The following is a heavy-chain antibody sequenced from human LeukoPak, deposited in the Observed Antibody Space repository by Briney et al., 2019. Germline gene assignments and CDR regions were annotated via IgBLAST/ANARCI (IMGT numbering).Heavy chain of an antibody. J-gene: IGHJ5*02. D-gene: IGHD2-2*01. CDR3: ARDSDIVVVPAASTNWLDP. Sequence: PSETLSLTCTVSGGSISSSSYYWGWIRQPPGKGLEWIGSIYYSGSTYYNPSLKSRVTISVDTSKNQFSLKLSSVTAADTAVYYCARDSDIVVVPAASTNWLDPWGQGTLVTVSS. CDR1: GGSISSSSYY. CDR2: IYYSGST. V-gene: IGHV4-39*07.